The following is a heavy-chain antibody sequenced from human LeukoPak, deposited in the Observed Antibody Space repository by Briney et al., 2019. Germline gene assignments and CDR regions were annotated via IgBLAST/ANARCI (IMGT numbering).Heavy chain of an antibody. Sequence: PGGSLRLSCAASGFTFSSYSMNWVRQAPGKGLEWVSSISSSSSYIYYADSVKGRFTISRDNAKNSLYLQMNSLRAEDTAVYYCARVRHDFWSGYSPYYYYYYMDVWGKGTTVTVSS. CDR2: ISSSSSYI. CDR3: ARVRHDFWSGYSPYYYYYYMDV. J-gene: IGHJ6*03. CDR1: GFTFSSYS. D-gene: IGHD3-3*01. V-gene: IGHV3-21*01.